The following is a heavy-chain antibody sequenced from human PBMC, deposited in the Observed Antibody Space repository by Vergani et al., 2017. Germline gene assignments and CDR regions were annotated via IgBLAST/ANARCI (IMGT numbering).Heavy chain of an antibody. J-gene: IGHJ4*02. CDR1: GGSFSGYY. V-gene: IGHV4-34*01. CDR3: ARGTTVVTPGFDY. Sequence: QVQLQQWGAGLLKPSETLSLTCAVYGGSFSGYYWSWIRQPPGKGLEWIGEINHSGSTNYNPSLKSRVTISVDTSKNQFSLKLSSVTAADTAVYYCARGTTVVTPGFDYWGQGTLVTVSS. CDR2: INHSGST. D-gene: IGHD4-23*01.